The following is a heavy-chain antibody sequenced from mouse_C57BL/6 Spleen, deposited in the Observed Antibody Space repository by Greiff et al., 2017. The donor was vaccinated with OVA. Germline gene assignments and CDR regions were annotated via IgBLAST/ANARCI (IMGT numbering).Heavy chain of an antibody. J-gene: IGHJ4*01. Sequence: EVKLVESGGGLVKPGGSLKLSCAASGFTFSDYGMHWVRQAPEKGLEWVAYISSGSSTIYYADTVKGRFTISRDNAKNTLFLQMTSLRSEDTAMYYCARSPYYGSSYDYAMDYWGQGTSVTVSS. D-gene: IGHD1-1*01. CDR2: ISSGSSTI. CDR1: GFTFSDYG. V-gene: IGHV5-17*01. CDR3: ARSPYYGSSYDYAMDY.